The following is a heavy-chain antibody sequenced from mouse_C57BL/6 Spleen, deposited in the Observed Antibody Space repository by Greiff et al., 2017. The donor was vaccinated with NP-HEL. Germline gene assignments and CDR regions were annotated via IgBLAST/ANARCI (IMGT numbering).Heavy chain of an antibody. V-gene: IGHV7-3*01. J-gene: IGHJ2*01. CDR1: GFTFTDYY. CDR3: ARCHDGYFGY. CDR2: IRNKANGYTT. D-gene: IGHD2-3*01. Sequence: EVMLVESGGGLVQPGGSLSLSCAASGFTFTDYYMSWVRQPPGKALEWLGFIRNKANGYTTEYSASVKGRFTISRDNSQSILYLQMNALRAEDSATYYCARCHDGYFGYWGQGTTLTVSS.